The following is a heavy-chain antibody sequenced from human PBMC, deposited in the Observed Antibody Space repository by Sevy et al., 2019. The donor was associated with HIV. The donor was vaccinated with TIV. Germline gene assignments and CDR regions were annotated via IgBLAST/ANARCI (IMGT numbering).Heavy chain of an antibody. D-gene: IGHD1-7*01. CDR3: ARTLRGNFETRATAFNI. CDR1: GYSISSDDY. CDR2: IYHSGNT. Sequence: GSLRLSCAVSGYSISSDDYWVWIRQPPGKGLEWIGNIYHSGNTYYNPSLKGRVTMSLDTSMNQFSLRLTSVTAADTAVYYCARTLRGNFETRATAFNIWGQGTMVTVSS. J-gene: IGHJ3*02. V-gene: IGHV4-38-2*01.